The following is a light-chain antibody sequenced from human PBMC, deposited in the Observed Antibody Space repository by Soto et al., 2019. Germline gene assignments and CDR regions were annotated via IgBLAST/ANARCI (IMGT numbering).Light chain of an antibody. Sequence: EIVLTQFPGTLSLSPGERATLSCRASQSVNSRYLAWYQQKPGQAPRLLIYGTSSRATGIPDRFSVSGSGTDFTLTISRLEPEDCAVYYCQQYGSSPRTFGQGTKVEIK. V-gene: IGKV3-20*01. CDR3: QQYGSSPRT. J-gene: IGKJ1*01. CDR1: QSVNSRY. CDR2: GTS.